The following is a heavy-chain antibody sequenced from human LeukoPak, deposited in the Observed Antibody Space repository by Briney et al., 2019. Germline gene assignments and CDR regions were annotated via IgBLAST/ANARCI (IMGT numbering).Heavy chain of an antibody. D-gene: IGHD1-26*01. J-gene: IGHJ6*03. CDR2: ISAYNGNT. Sequence: GASVKVSCKASGYTFTSYGISWVRQAPGQGLEWMGWISAYNGNTNYAQKLQGRVTMTTDTSTSTAYMELRSLRSDDTAVYYCARGEVGAPYYYYYYMDVWGKGTTVTISS. CDR1: GYTFTSYG. CDR3: ARGEVGAPYYYYYYMDV. V-gene: IGHV1-18*01.